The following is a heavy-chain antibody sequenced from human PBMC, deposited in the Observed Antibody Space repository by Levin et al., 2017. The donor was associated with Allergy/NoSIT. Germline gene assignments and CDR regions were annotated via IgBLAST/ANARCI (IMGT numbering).Heavy chain of an antibody. J-gene: IGHJ6*02. CDR3: ARVKAPTIMVREPRARLYYGMDV. D-gene: IGHD3-10*01. CDR1: GFSFSDYY. V-gene: IGHV3-11*01. Sequence: GESLKISCAASGFSFSDYYMSWIRQAPGKGLEWVSHISSSGSTRYFADSVKGRITISRDNAKNSLYLQMNSLRAEDAAVYYCARVKAPTIMVREPRARLYYGMDVWGQGTTVTVSS. CDR2: ISSSGSTR.